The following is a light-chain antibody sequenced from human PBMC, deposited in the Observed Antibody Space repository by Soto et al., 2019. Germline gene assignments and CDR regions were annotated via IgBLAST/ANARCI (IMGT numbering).Light chain of an antibody. Sequence: QSALTQPASVSGSPGQSSTLSCTGTSSDVGVYNYVSWYQQHPGKAPKVMIYEVSNRPSGVSNRFSGSKSGNTASLTISGLQAEDEADYYCSSYTSSSTLVFGGGTKLTVL. CDR2: EVS. CDR1: SSDVGVYNY. CDR3: SSYTSSSTLV. V-gene: IGLV2-14*01. J-gene: IGLJ2*01.